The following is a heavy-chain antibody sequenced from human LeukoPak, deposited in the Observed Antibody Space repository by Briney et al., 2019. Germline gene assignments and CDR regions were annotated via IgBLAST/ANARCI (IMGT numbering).Heavy chain of an antibody. CDR3: ARRYGSGSSGTFDY. J-gene: IGHJ4*02. V-gene: IGHV4-38-2*02. CDR1: GYSVSSGYY. CDR2: IYHSGST. D-gene: IGHD3-10*01. Sequence: SETLSLTCTVSGYSVSSGYYWGWIRPPPGKGLESIGSIYHSGSTYYNPSLKSRVTISVDTSKNRFSLKLSSVTAADTAVYYCARRYGSGSSGTFDYWGQGTLVTVSS.